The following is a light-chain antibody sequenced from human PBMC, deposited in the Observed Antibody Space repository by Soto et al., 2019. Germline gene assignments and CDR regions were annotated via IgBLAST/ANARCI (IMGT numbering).Light chain of an antibody. CDR3: QQYSTYTPRT. Sequence: DIQMTQSPSTLSASLGDRVTITCRASQAIGTALGWYQQKPGKAPKILIYKASSLESGVPSRFSGSGSGTEFTLTISSLQPDDFATYYCQQYSTYTPRTFGQGTKVDIK. V-gene: IGKV1-5*03. CDR1: QAIGTA. J-gene: IGKJ1*01. CDR2: KAS.